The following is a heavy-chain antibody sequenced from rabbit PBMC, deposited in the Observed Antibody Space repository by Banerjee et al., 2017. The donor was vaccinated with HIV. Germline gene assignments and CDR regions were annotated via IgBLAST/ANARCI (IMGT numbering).Heavy chain of an antibody. D-gene: IGHD4-1*01. J-gene: IGHJ4*01. CDR3: AREYSSGWGHFNL. V-gene: IGHV1S45*01. CDR1: GFSFSNKYV. CDR2: INTSSGST. Sequence: QEQLEESGGDLVKPEGSLTLTCTASGFSFSNKYVMCWVRQAPGKGLEWIACINTSSGSTVYATWAKGRFTISRTSSTTVALQMTSLTAADTATYFCAREYSSGWGHFNLWGPGTLVTVS.